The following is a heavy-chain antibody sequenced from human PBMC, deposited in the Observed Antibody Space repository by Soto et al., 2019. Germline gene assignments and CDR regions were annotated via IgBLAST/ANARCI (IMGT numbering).Heavy chain of an antibody. CDR1: GFTFSTYD. J-gene: IGHJ4*02. Sequence: GSLRLSCAASGFTFSTYDMHWVRQATGKGLEWVSGIGTAGDTYYPGSVKGRFTISRENAKNSLYLQMNSLRAEDTAVYYCARSSGWYNFDYWGQGTLVTVSS. D-gene: IGHD6-19*01. CDR2: IGTAGDT. V-gene: IGHV3-13*01. CDR3: ARSSGWYNFDY.